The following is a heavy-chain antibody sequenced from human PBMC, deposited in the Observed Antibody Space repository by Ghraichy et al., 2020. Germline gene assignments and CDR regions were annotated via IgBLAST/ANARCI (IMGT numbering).Heavy chain of an antibody. CDR3: AKDVGAYYYYGMDV. J-gene: IGHJ6*02. D-gene: IGHD4/OR15-4a*01. CDR2: ISGDGGST. CDR1: GFTFNDYA. Sequence: GGSLRLSCAASGFTFNDYAMHWVRQAPGKGLECVSLISGDGGSTYYADSVKGRFTISRDNSKNSPYLQMNSLRTEDTALYYCAKDVGAYYYYGMDVWGQGTTLTVSS. V-gene: IGHV3-43*02.